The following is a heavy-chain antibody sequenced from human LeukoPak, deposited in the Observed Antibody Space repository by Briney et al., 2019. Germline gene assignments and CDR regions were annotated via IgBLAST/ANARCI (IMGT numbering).Heavy chain of an antibody. D-gene: IGHD2-8*01. V-gene: IGHV1-69*01. Sequence: GSSVKVSCKASEGTFSSYAISWVRQAPGQGLEWMGGIIPIFGTANYAQKFQGRVTITADESTSTAYMELSSLRSEDTAVYYCASRVMTLYPRPYYFDYWGQGTLVTVSS. J-gene: IGHJ4*02. CDR1: EGTFSSYA. CDR2: IIPIFGTA. CDR3: ASRVMTLYPRPYYFDY.